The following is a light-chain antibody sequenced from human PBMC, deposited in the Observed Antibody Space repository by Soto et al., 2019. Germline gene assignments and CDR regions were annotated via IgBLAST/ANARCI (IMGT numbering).Light chain of an antibody. Sequence: QSALTQPRSVSGSPGQSVTISCTGTSGDIGTYDDVSWYQQHPGKAPKLMIYDVKRRPSGVPDRFSGSKSGITASLTISGLQAEDEADYYCCSYAGSYNFFVFGTGTKLTVL. CDR3: CSYAGSYNFFV. J-gene: IGLJ1*01. CDR1: SGDIGTYDD. CDR2: DVK. V-gene: IGLV2-11*01.